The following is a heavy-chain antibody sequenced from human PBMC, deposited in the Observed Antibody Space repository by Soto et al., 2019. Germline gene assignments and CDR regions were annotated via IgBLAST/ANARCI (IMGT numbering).Heavy chain of an antibody. J-gene: IGHJ4*02. Sequence: EVQLVESGGGLVQPGESLRLSCAASGLTFRSYWMHWVRQAPGKGLVWVSRINTDGSVAMYVDSVKGRFTISRDNAKNTLYLHMNSLRAEDTAVYCCVRDMQLWRLGSWGQGTLVTVSS. V-gene: IGHV3-74*03. D-gene: IGHD2-21*01. CDR2: INTDGSVA. CDR1: GLTFRSYW. CDR3: VRDMQLWRLGS.